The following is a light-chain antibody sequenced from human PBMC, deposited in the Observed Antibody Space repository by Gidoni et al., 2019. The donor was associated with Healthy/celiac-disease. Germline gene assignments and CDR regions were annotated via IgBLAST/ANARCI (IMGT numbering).Light chain of an antibody. J-gene: IGKJ1*01. V-gene: IGKV4-1*01. CDR3: QQYYSTPRT. CDR1: QSVLYSSNNKNY. CDR2: WAS. Sequence: DIVMTQSPDSLAVSLGERATNNCKSSQSVLYSSNNKNYLAWYQQKPGQPPKLLIYWASTRESGVPDRFSGSGSGTDFTLTISSLQAEDVAVYYCQQYYSTPRTFXQXTKVEIK.